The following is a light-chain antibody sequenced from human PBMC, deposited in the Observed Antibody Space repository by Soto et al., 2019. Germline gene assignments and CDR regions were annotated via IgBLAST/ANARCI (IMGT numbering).Light chain of an antibody. Sequence: QPVLTQPPSASETPGQRVTISCSGSSSNVGSNSVSWYQQLPGTAPKLLIDTNNQRPSGVPDRFSGSKSGTSASLAISGLQSEDEANYYCAAWDDSLNGPVFGGGTKLTVL. V-gene: IGLV1-44*01. J-gene: IGLJ3*02. CDR1: SSNVGSNS. CDR3: AAWDDSLNGPV. CDR2: TNN.